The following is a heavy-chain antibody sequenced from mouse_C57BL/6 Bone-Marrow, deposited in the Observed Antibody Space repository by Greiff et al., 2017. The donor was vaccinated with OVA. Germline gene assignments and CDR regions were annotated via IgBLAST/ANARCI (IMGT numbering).Heavy chain of an antibody. CDR1: GYTFTSYW. Sequence: VQLQQSGAELVMPGASVKLSCKASGYTFTSYWMHWVKQRPGQGLEWIGEIDPSDSYTNYNQKFKGKSTLTVDKSSSTAYMQLSSLTSEDSAVYYCARPYYSNYEFAYWGQGTLVTVSA. V-gene: IGHV1-69*01. CDR3: ARPYYSNYEFAY. J-gene: IGHJ3*01. CDR2: IDPSDSYT. D-gene: IGHD2-5*01.